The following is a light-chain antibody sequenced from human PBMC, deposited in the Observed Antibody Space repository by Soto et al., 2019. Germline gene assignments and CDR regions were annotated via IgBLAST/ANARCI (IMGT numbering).Light chain of an antibody. CDR3: QQYGSSGT. Sequence: SVFTKTTENLPLSPWGRPTLSFKASQSVSNNYLAWYQQKPGQAPRLLIYGASNRATGIPDRFSGSGSGTDFTLTISRLEPEDFAVYYCQQYGSSGTFGQGTKVDI. J-gene: IGKJ1*01. CDR1: QSVSNNY. CDR2: GAS. V-gene: IGKV3-20*01.